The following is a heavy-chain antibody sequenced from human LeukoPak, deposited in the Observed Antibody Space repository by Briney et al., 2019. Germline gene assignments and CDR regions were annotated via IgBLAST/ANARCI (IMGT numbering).Heavy chain of an antibody. CDR2: IYYSGST. V-gene: IGHV4-59*08. Sequence: PSETLSLTCTVSGGSISSYYWSWLRQPPGKGLEWIGYIYYSGSTNYNPSLKSRVTISVDTSKIQFSLKLSSVTAADTAVYYCARPPRGSVYWYFDLWGRGTLVTVSS. D-gene: IGHD3-10*01. CDR3: ARPPRGSVYWYFDL. J-gene: IGHJ2*01. CDR1: GGSISSYY.